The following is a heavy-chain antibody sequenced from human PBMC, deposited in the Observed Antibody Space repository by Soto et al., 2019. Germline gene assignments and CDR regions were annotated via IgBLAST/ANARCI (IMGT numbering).Heavy chain of an antibody. V-gene: IGHV3-23*01. CDR1: GFTFSSYA. Sequence: GGSLRLSCAASGFTFSSYAMSWVRQAPGKGLEWVSAISGSGGSTYYADSVKGRFTISRDNSKNTLYLQMNSLRAEDTAVYYCAKSTTVTHRPKKYYYYHYYMDVWGKGTTVTGSS. CDR2: ISGSGGST. D-gene: IGHD4-17*01. J-gene: IGHJ6*03. CDR3: AKSTTVTHRPKKYYYYHYYMDV.